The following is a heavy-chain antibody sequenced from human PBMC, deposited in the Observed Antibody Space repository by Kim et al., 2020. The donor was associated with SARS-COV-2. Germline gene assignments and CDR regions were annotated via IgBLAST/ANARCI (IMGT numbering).Heavy chain of an antibody. J-gene: IGHJ4*02. Sequence: GGSLRLSCAASGFTFSIYAMSWVRQAPGKGLEWVSGISSNGGGTYYADSVKGRFTISRDNVKNTLYLQMKSLRAEDTAVYYCAKGGGSSWFDYWGQGTLVTVSS. CDR2: ISSNGGGT. D-gene: IGHD6-13*01. CDR1: GFTFSIYA. V-gene: IGHV3-23*01. CDR3: AKGGGSSWFDY.